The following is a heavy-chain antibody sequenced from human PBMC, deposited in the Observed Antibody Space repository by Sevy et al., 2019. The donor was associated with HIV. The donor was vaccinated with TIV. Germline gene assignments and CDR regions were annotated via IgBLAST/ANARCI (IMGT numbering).Heavy chain of an antibody. J-gene: IGHJ6*02. CDR1: GGSISSSNW. CDR3: ARDDTALSPYGLDL. Sequence: SETLSLTCVVSGGSISSSNWWSWVRQPPGKGLEWIGEIYHSGSTNYNPSLESRVSISIDKSKNHFSLKVNSVTAADTAVYYCARDDTALSPYGLDLWGQGTTVTVSS. D-gene: IGHD5-18*01. V-gene: IGHV4-4*02. CDR2: IYHSGST.